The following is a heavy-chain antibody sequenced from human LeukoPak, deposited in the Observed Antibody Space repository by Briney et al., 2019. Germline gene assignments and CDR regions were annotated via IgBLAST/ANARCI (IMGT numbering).Heavy chain of an antibody. CDR2: ISYDGSNK. D-gene: IGHD2-15*01. J-gene: IGHJ4*02. CDR1: GFTFSSYG. Sequence: PGGSLRLSCAASGFTFSSYGMHWVRQAPGKGLEWVAVISYDGSNKYYADSVKGRFTISRDNSKNTLYLQMNSLRAEDTAVYYCAKEPEPSYCSGGSCYSGYDYWGQGTLVTVSS. V-gene: IGHV3-30*18. CDR3: AKEPEPSYCSGGSCYSGYDY.